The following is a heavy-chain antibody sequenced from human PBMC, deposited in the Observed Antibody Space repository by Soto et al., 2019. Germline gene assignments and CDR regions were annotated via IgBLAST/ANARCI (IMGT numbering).Heavy chain of an antibody. CDR2: LYYGRSA. CDR3: ARRSMAVVPEY. V-gene: IGHV4-59*01. D-gene: IGHD3-22*01. Sequence: QVQLQESGPGLVKPSETLSLTCAVSGDSISSYYCMWIRQPPGKGLEAIGYLYYGRSANYNPSLKSRVTFAVDTSTNQCSLTLSSMTAADTAVYYWARRSMAVVPEYWGQGTLVTVAA. J-gene: IGHJ4*02. CDR1: GDSISSYY.